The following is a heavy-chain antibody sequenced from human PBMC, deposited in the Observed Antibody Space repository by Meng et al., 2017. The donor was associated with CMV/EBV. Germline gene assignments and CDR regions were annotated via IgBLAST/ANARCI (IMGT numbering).Heavy chain of an antibody. V-gene: IGHV5-51*01. Sequence: GGSLRLSYKGSGYSFTSYWIGWVRQMPGKGLEWMGIIYPGDSDTRYSPSFQGQVTISADKSISTAYLQWSSLKASDTAMYYCARLGAGYCSSTSCPHYGMDVWGQGTTVTVSS. D-gene: IGHD2-2*01. CDR3: ARLGAGYCSSTSCPHYGMDV. CDR2: IYPGDSDT. J-gene: IGHJ6*02. CDR1: GYSFTSYW.